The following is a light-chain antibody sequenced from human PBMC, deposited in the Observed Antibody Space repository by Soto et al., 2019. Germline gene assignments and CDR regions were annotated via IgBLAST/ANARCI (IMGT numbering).Light chain of an antibody. CDR2: GAS. V-gene: IGKV3-20*01. Sequence: EIVLTQSPGTLSLSSGERATLSCRASQSVRSNYLAWYQQKPGQARRVRIYGASSSATGIPDRFGGSGSGTHFTLTISGLEHGDVAVDYYQEYASSPNAFGGGPKVDIK. CDR3: QEYASSPNA. CDR1: QSVRSNY. J-gene: IGKJ4*01.